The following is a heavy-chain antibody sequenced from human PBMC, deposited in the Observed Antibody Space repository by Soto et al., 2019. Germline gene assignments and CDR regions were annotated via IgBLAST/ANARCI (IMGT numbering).Heavy chain of an antibody. V-gene: IGHV4-31*03. Sequence: SETLSLTCTVSGGSISSGGYYWSWIRQHPGKGLEWIGYIYYSGGTYYNPSLKSRVTISVDTSKNQFSLKLSSVTAADTAVYYCARGRSSLNWFDPWGQGTLVTVSS. CDR3: ARGRSSLNWFDP. J-gene: IGHJ5*02. CDR2: IYYSGGT. CDR1: GGSISSGGYY. D-gene: IGHD6-6*01.